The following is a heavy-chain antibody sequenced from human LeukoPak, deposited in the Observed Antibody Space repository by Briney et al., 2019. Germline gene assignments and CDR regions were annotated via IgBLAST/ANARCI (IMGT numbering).Heavy chain of an antibody. V-gene: IGHV4-59*01. J-gene: IGHJ4*02. CDR1: GGSISSYY. CDR2: IYYSGST. CDR3: ARGGYGDYVSY. D-gene: IGHD4-17*01. Sequence: RASETLSLTCTVSGGSISSYYWSWIRQPPGKGLEWIGYIYYSGSTNYNPSLKSRVTISVDTSKNQFSLKLSSVTAADTAVYYCARGGYGDYVSYWGQGTLVTVSS.